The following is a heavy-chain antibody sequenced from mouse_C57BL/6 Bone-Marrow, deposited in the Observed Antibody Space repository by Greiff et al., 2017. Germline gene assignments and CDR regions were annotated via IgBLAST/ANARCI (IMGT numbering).Heavy chain of an antibody. CDR1: GYTFNDYY. V-gene: IGHV1-26*01. CDR2: INPNNGGT. Sequence: VQLQQSGPELVKPGASVKISCKASGYTFNDYYMNWVKQSHGKSLEWIGDINPNNGGTSYNQKFKGKATLTVDKSSSTAYMELRSLTSEDSAVYYCAREGYYSNFPSYFDDWGQGTTLTVSS. D-gene: IGHD2-5*01. CDR3: AREGYYSNFPSYFDD. J-gene: IGHJ2*01.